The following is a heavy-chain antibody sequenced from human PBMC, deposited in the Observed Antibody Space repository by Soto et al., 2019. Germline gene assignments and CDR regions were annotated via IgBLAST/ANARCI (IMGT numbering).Heavy chain of an antibody. J-gene: IGHJ4*02. Sequence: QVQLVESGGGVVQPGRSLRLSCAASGFTFSSYGMHWVRQAPGKGLEWVAVIWYDGSNKYYADSVKGRFTISRDNAKKTLYLQMNSLRAEDTAVYYCARDNGVRTVTGPWGYWGQGTLVTVSS. CDR2: IWYDGSNK. CDR1: GFTFSSYG. D-gene: IGHD4-17*01. CDR3: ARDNGVRTVTGPWGY. V-gene: IGHV3-33*01.